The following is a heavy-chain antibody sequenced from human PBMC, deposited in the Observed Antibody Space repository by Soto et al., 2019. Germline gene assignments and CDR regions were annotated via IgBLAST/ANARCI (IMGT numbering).Heavy chain of an antibody. J-gene: IGHJ4*02. Sequence: QVQLVESGGGMVQPGRSLRLSCAASGFTFSSYGMHWVRQAPGKGLEWVAVISYDGSNKYYADSVKGRFTISRDNSKNTLYLQMNSLRAEDTAVYYCAKLTTLYFDYWGQGTLVTVSS. V-gene: IGHV3-30*18. CDR2: ISYDGSNK. CDR3: AKLTTLYFDY. CDR1: GFTFSSYG. D-gene: IGHD4-17*01.